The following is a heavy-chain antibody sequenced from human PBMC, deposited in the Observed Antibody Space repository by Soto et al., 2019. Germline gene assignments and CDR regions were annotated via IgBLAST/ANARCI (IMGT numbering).Heavy chain of an antibody. D-gene: IGHD4-17*01. CDR3: AKDRDYGDSFPVGG. CDR2: IIGNGDMT. CDR1: GFTFDNYG. J-gene: IGHJ4*02. V-gene: IGHV3-23*01. Sequence: EVQLLEAGGGFVQPGGSLRLSCAASGFTFDNYGMSWVRQAPGKGLEWVSAIIGNGDMTYYADSVKGRFTISRDNSKNTLYLQLNNMRAEDMAIYYCAKDRDYGDSFPVGGWGQGTLVTVSS.